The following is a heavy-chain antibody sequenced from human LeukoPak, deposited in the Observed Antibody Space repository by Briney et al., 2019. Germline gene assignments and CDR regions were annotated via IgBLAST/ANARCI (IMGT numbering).Heavy chain of an antibody. Sequence: GASVKVSCKASGYTFTSYDINWVRQATGQGLEWMGWMNPNSGNTGYAQKFQGRVTITRNTSISTAYMELRSLRSDDTAVYYCARIRVVAATPRGNWFDPWGQGTLVTVSS. CDR3: ARIRVVAATPRGNWFDP. CDR1: GYTFTSYD. V-gene: IGHV1-8*03. CDR2: MNPNSGNT. D-gene: IGHD2-15*01. J-gene: IGHJ5*02.